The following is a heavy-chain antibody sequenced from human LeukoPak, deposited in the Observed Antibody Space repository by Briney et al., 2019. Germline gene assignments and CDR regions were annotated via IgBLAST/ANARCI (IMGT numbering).Heavy chain of an antibody. CDR3: ARGLVLVPIYNWFDP. CDR1: GFTFSSYA. J-gene: IGHJ5*02. CDR2: ISYDGSNK. V-gene: IGHV3-30-3*01. D-gene: IGHD6-13*01. Sequence: GGSLRLSCAASGFTFSSYAMHWVRQAPGKGLEWVAVISYDGSNKYYADSVKGRFTISRDNSKNTLCLQMNSLRAEDTAVYYCARGLVLVPIYNWFDPWGQGTLVTVSS.